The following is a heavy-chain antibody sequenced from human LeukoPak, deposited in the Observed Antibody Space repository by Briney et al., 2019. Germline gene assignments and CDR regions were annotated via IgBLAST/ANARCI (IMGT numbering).Heavy chain of an antibody. CDR3: ARESSHSSVVTGAFDI. V-gene: IGHV4-59*01. CDR1: GGSISSYY. J-gene: IGHJ3*02. D-gene: IGHD6-19*01. Sequence: SETLSLTCTVSGGSISSYYWSWIRQPPGKGLEWIGYIYYSGSTNYNPSLKSRVTISVDTSKNQFSLKLSSVTAADTAVYYCARESSHSSVVTGAFDIWGQGTMVTVSS. CDR2: IYYSGST.